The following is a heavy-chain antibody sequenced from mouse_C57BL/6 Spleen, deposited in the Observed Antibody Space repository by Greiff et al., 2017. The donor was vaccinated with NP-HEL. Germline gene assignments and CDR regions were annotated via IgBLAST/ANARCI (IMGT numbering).Heavy chain of an antibody. Sequence: QVQLQQPGAELVKPGASVKMSCKASGYTFTSYWITWVKQRPGQGLEWIGDIYPGSGSTNYNEKFKSKATLTVDTSSSTAYMQLSSLTSEDSAVYYCASRYYGSSYPYFDVWGTGTTVTVSS. CDR2: IYPGSGST. V-gene: IGHV1-55*01. D-gene: IGHD1-1*01. CDR3: ASRYYGSSYPYFDV. CDR1: GYTFTSYW. J-gene: IGHJ1*03.